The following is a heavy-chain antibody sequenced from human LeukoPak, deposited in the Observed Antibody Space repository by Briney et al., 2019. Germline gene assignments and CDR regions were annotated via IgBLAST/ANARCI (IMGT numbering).Heavy chain of an antibody. J-gene: IGHJ4*02. CDR1: GFTFSSYA. V-gene: IGHV3-23*01. D-gene: IGHD6-19*01. Sequence: PGGSLRLSCAASGFTFSSYAMSWVRQAPGKGLEWVSAITGSGVGTYYADSVKGRFTISRDNSKNTLYLQMNSLRAEDTAVYYCAKEEEWLVRGGYFDYWGQGTLVTVSS. CDR3: AKEEEWLVRGGYFDY. CDR2: ITGSGVGT.